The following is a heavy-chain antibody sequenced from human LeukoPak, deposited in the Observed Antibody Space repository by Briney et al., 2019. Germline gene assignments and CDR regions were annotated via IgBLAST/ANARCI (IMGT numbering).Heavy chain of an antibody. D-gene: IGHD3-10*01. J-gene: IGHJ6*03. Sequence: ASVKVSCKASGYTFTNYAISWVRQAPGQGLEWMGWISAYNGNTKYTQKFQGRVTMTRDTSTSTVYMELNSLKSEDTAVYYCARGPRITLVRGGQWYYYMDVWGKGTTVTISS. CDR2: ISAYNGNT. V-gene: IGHV1-18*01. CDR1: GYTFTNYA. CDR3: ARGPRITLVRGGQWYYYMDV.